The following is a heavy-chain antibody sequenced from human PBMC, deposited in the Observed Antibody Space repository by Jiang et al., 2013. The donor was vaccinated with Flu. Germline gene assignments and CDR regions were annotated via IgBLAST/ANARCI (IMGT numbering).Heavy chain of an antibody. CDR2: VNPNSGGT. J-gene: IGHJ4*02. D-gene: IGHD1-1*01. Sequence: GAEVKKPGASVKVSCKASGYTFTGYYMHWVRQAPGRGLEWMGWVNPNSGGTNYAQKFQGWVTMTRDTSISTAYMELSRLRSDDTAVYYCARGGRGNWNPQDPFDYWGQGTLVTVSS. CDR3: ARGGRGNWNPQDPFDY. V-gene: IGHV1-2*04. CDR1: GYTFTGYY.